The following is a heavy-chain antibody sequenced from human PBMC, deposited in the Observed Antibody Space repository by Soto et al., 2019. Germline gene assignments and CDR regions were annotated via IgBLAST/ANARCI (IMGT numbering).Heavy chain of an antibody. D-gene: IGHD1-7*01. CDR2: LNTYGNT. CDR3: GRESGETWDYEAS. CDR1: GGSISSYR. V-gene: IGHV4-4*07. Sequence: LSLTCPVSGGSISSYRWSWIRQPAGKGLEWIGRLNTYGNTHYNPSLKSRVTVSVDTSRNQFFLTLRSVTAADSAVYHCGRESGETWDYEASWGQGTPVTV. J-gene: IGHJ5*02.